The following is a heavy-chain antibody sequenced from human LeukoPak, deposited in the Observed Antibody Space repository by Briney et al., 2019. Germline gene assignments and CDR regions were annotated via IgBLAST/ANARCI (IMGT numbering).Heavy chain of an antibody. V-gene: IGHV1-24*01. J-gene: IGHJ4*02. CDR3: ASSDLTPFDY. CDR1: GHTLSELS. CDR2: FDPEVGET. Sequence: ASVKVSCKGSGHTLSELSMHWVRQAPGKGLEWMGGFDPEVGETMYAQKFQGRVTMTRDTSTSTVYMELSSLRSEDTAVYYCASSDLTPFDYWGQGTLVTVSS. D-gene: IGHD6-19*01.